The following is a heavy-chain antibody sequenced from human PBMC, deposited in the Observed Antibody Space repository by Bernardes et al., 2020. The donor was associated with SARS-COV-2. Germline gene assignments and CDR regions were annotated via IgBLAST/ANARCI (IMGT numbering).Heavy chain of an antibody. CDR1: GFTFSTYW. Sequence: GGSLRLSCAASGFTFSTYWMTWVRQAPGKGLEWVAYIKTDGSAKYYVDSVKGRFTISRDNAKNSVYLQMSSLRVEDTAVYYCARDAGYGGNNDYWGQGTLVTVSS. CDR3: ARDAGYGGNNDY. D-gene: IGHD2-15*01. V-gene: IGHV3-7*01. CDR2: IKTDGSAK. J-gene: IGHJ4*02.